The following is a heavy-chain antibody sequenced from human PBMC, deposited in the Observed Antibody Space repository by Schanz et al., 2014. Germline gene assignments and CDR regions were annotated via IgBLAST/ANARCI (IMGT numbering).Heavy chain of an antibody. CDR3: AKKGVGSSDSYYNYGMDV. D-gene: IGHD1-26*01. Sequence: QVQLVQSGTEVKKPGSSVKLSCKVSGGTFRSYTISWVRQAPGQGLEWMGGIIPVVGSAHYAQKFQGRVAFTEDTSTTTAYLELRSLGVEDTAVYYCAKKGVGSSDSYYNYGMDVWGQGT. J-gene: IGHJ6*02. CDR1: GGTFRSYT. V-gene: IGHV1-69*08. CDR2: IIPVVGSA.